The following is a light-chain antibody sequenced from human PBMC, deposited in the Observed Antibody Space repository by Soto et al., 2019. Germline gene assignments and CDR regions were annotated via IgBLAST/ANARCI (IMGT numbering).Light chain of an antibody. CDR1: SSNIGAGYD. V-gene: IGLV1-40*01. CDR3: RSYDSSLSASV. CDR2: GNN. Sequence: QSVLTQPPSVSGAPGQRVTISCTGSSSNIGAGYDVHWYQQLPGTAPKLLIFGNNYRPSGVPDRFSGSKSGTSASLAITGLEAEDEADYCCRSYDSSLSASVFGGGTKLTVL. J-gene: IGLJ3*02.